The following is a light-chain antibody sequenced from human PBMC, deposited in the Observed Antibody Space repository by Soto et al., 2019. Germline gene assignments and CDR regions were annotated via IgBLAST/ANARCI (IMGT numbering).Light chain of an antibody. J-gene: IGLJ7*01. CDR1: SSDVGSHNL. CDR3: CSYGGSRAV. V-gene: IGLV2-23*02. Sequence: QSALTQPASVSGSPGQSITISCTGTSSDVGSHNLVSWYQQHPGQAPKLMIYEVSKRPLGVSARFSASKSGNTASLTISGLQAGDGADYCCCSYGGSRAVFGGGTQLTVL. CDR2: EVS.